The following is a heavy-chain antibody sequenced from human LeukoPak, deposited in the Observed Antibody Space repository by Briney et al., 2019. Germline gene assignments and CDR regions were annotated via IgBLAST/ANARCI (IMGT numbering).Heavy chain of an antibody. Sequence: GESLKISCKGSGYSFTSYWIGWVRQMPGKGLEWMGWISAYNGNTNYAQKLQGRVTMTTDTSTSTAYMELRSLRSDDTAVYYCAGMGDYYGSGSYYPLWYYGMDVWGKGTTVTVSS. J-gene: IGHJ6*04. V-gene: IGHV1-18*04. CDR3: AGMGDYYGSGSYYPLWYYGMDV. D-gene: IGHD3-10*01. CDR2: ISAYNGNT. CDR1: GYSFTSYW.